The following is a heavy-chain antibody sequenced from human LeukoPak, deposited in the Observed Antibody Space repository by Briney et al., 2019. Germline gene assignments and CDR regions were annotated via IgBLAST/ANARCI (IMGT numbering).Heavy chain of an antibody. CDR3: ARDRIAARPGFLDYYYYYMDV. CDR1: GFTFSSYA. D-gene: IGHD6-6*01. Sequence: PGGSLRLSCAASGFTFSSYAMSWVRQAPGKGLEWVSAISGSGGSTYYADSVKGRFSISRDNSKNTLYLQMNSLRAEDTAVYYCARDRIAARPGFLDYYYYYMDVWGKGTTVTVSS. CDR2: ISGSGGST. V-gene: IGHV3-23*01. J-gene: IGHJ6*03.